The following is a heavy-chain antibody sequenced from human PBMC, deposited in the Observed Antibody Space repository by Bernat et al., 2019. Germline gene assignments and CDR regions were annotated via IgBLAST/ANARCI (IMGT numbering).Heavy chain of an antibody. CDR3: ARDPDSSSSSSVRGWFDP. J-gene: IGHJ5*02. D-gene: IGHD6-6*01. Sequence: QVQLVESGGGVVQPGRSLRLSCAASGFTFSSYAMHWVRQAPGKGLEWVAVISYDGSNKYYADSVKGRFTISRDNSKNTLYLQMNSLRAEDTAVYYCARDPDSSSSSSVRGWFDPWGQGTLVTVSS. V-gene: IGHV3-30*01. CDR2: ISYDGSNK. CDR1: GFTFSSYA.